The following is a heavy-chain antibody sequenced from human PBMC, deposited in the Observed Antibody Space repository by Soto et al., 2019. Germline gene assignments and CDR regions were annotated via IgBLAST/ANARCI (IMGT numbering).Heavy chain of an antibody. CDR1: GGSISSSSYY. CDR3: AIRRYSSGWYYCNGMDV. V-gene: IGHV4-39*01. J-gene: IGHJ6*02. Sequence: SLTRTVFGGSISSSSYYRGWIRQPPGKGLEWIGSIYYSGSTYYNPSLKSRVTISVDTSKNQFSLKLSSVTAADTAVYYCAIRRYSSGWYYCNGMDVLGQGTTVTVSS. CDR2: IYYSGST. D-gene: IGHD6-19*01.